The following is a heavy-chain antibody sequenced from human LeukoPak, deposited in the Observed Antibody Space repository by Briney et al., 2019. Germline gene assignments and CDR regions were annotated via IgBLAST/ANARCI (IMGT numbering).Heavy chain of an antibody. CDR3: ARGVPTGYYTSCYDY. V-gene: IGHV3-48*03. CDR1: GINFSDSE. D-gene: IGHD3/OR15-3a*01. Sequence: HPGGSLRLSCAASGINFSDSEMNWVRQAPGKGLEWGSYISSSGTTIYYAASVKGRFTISRDNAKNSLYLQMNSLRAEDTAVYYCARGVPTGYYTSCYDYWGQGTLVTVSS. J-gene: IGHJ4*02. CDR2: ISSSGTTI.